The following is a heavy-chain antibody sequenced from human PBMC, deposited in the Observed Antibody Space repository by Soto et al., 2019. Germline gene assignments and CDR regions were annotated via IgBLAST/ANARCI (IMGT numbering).Heavy chain of an antibody. J-gene: IGHJ6*03. CDR3: ARGLILWFGELSRRGGYYYYMDV. CDR1: GGSFSGYQ. CDR2: INDSGNI. V-gene: IGHV4-34*01. Sequence: QVQLQQWGAGLLKPSETLSLTCAVYGGSFSGYQWSWIRQTPGKGLEWIGEINDSGNINYNPSLQSRVSMFLATPKKQISLKVSSVTAAATAVYYCARGLILWFGELSRRGGYYYYMDVWGKGTTVIVSS. D-gene: IGHD3-10*01.